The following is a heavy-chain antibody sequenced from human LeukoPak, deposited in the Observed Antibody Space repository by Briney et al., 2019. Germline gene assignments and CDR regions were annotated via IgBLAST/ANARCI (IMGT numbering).Heavy chain of an antibody. CDR2: ISAYNGNT. D-gene: IGHD6-19*01. J-gene: IGHJ4*02. Sequence: ASVKVSCKASGYTFTSYGISWVRQAPGQGLEWMGWISAYNGNTNYAQKLQGRVTMTTDTSTSTAYMELRSLRSEDTAVYYCASVYSSGWYFDYWGQGTLVTVSS. CDR3: ASVYSSGWYFDY. V-gene: IGHV1-18*01. CDR1: GYTFTSYG.